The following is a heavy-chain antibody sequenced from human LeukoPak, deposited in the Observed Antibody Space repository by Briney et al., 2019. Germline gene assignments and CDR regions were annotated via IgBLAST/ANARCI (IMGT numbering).Heavy chain of an antibody. V-gene: IGHV4-34*01. D-gene: IGHD3-10*01. Sequence: SETLSLTCAVYGGSFSGYCWSWIRQPPGKGLEWIGEINHSGSTNYNPSLKSRVTISVDTSKNQFSLKLSSVTAADTAVYYCASKLLWFGEHDYWGQGTLVTVSS. CDR3: ASKLLWFGEHDY. CDR1: GGSFSGYC. J-gene: IGHJ4*02. CDR2: INHSGST.